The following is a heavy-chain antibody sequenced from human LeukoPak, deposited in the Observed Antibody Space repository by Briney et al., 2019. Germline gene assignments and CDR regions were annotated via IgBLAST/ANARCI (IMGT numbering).Heavy chain of an antibody. CDR1: GFTVSSNY. Sequence: GGSLRLSCAASGFTVSSNYMTWVRQAPGKGLEWVSVVYTGGSTYSTDSVKGRFTISRDNSKNTLYLQMNSLRAEDTAVYYCARGLAAAGLYFDYWGQGTLVTVSS. CDR2: VYTGGST. D-gene: IGHD6-13*01. J-gene: IGHJ4*02. V-gene: IGHV3-53*01. CDR3: ARGLAAAGLYFDY.